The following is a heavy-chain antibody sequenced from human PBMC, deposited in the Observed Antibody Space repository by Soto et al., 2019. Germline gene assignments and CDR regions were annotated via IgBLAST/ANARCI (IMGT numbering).Heavy chain of an antibody. D-gene: IGHD3-10*01. CDR3: ARVEHYYGSGSYYRYFDY. J-gene: IGHJ4*02. CDR2: ISAYNGNT. CDR1: GYTFTSYG. Sequence: QVQLVQSGAEVKKPGASVKVSCKASGYTFTSYGISWVRQAPGHGLEVMGWISAYNGNTNYAQKIQGRVTITTDTSTSTAYMELRSLRSDDTAVYYCARVEHYYGSGSYYRYFDYWGQGTLVTVSS. V-gene: IGHV1-18*01.